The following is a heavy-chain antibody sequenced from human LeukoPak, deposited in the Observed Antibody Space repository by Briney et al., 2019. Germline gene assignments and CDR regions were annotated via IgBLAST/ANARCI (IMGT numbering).Heavy chain of an antibody. V-gene: IGHV1-8*01. CDR3: ARGRGSGHKENWFDP. CDR1: GYTFTTYD. Sequence: GASVKVSCKASGYTFTTYDINWVRQATGQGLEGMGWMNPNSGNTSYTQKFQGRVTMTRNTSISTAYMELSSLRSEDTAVYYCARGRGSGHKENWFDPWGQGTLVTVSS. D-gene: IGHD6-19*01. J-gene: IGHJ5*02. CDR2: MNPNSGNT.